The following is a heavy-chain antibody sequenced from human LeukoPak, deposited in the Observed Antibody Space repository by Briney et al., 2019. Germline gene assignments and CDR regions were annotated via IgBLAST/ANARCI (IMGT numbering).Heavy chain of an antibody. J-gene: IGHJ6*03. CDR3: ATGYYMDV. CDR1: GAPISKYY. V-gene: IGHV4-59*12. Sequence: PSETLSLTCTVSGAPISKYYWNWIRQTPGKGLEWIGYIHHTGSTDCNPSPKSRVSISVDTSKNQVALKLSSVTAADTAVYYCATGYYMDVWGKGTTVTVSS. CDR2: IHHTGST.